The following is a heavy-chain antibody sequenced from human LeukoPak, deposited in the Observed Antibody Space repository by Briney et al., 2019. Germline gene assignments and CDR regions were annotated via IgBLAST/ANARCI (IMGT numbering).Heavy chain of an antibody. CDR1: GGSISSYY. V-gene: IGHV4-4*07. J-gene: IGHJ3*02. CDR2: IYATGST. D-gene: IGHD3-10*01. CDR3: ARDRNYYYGSGSYPYDAFDI. Sequence: PSETLSLTRTVSGGSISSYYWSWIRQPAGKGLEWIGRIYATGSTNYNPSLKSRVTISVDTSKNQFSLKLSSVTAADTAVYYCARDRNYYYGSGSYPYDAFDIWGQGTMVTVSS.